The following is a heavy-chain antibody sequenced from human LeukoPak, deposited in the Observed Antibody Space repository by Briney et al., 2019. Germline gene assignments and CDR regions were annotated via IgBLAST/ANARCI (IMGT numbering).Heavy chain of an antibody. V-gene: IGHV4-30-2*01. Sequence: SETLSLTCAVSGGSISSGGYSWSWIRQPPGKGLEWIGYIYHSGSTYYNPSLKSRVTISVDRSKNQFSLKLSSVTAADTAVYYCARAPAYGDYYYYYGMDVWGQGTTVTVSS. J-gene: IGHJ6*02. CDR1: GGSISSGGYS. D-gene: IGHD4-17*01. CDR3: ARAPAYGDYYYYYGMDV. CDR2: IYHSGST.